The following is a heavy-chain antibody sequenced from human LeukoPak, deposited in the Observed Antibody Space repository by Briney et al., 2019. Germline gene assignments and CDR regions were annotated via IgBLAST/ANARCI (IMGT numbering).Heavy chain of an antibody. CDR2: ISGSGGST. J-gene: IGHJ5*02. D-gene: IGHD5-18*01. Sequence: GGSLRLSCAGSGFTFSSYAMSWVRQAPGKGLEWVSAISGSGGSTYYADSVKGRFTISRDNSKNTLYLQMNSLRAEDTAVYYCAKEGNTAMVKFSWFDPWGQGTLVTVSS. V-gene: IGHV3-23*01. CDR1: GFTFSSYA. CDR3: AKEGNTAMVKFSWFDP.